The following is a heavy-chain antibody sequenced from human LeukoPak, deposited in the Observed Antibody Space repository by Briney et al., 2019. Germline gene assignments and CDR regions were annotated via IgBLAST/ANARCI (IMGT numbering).Heavy chain of an antibody. V-gene: IGHV4-30-2*01. CDR3: ARVRADYDFWSGSAYYYYMDV. Sequence: SETLSLTCTVSGGSISSGGYYWSWIRQPPGKGLKWIGYIYHSGSTYYNPSLKSRVTMSVDTSKNQFSLKLSSVTAADTAVYYCARVRADYDFWSGSAYYYYMDVWGKGTTVTVSS. CDR2: IYHSGST. D-gene: IGHD3-3*01. J-gene: IGHJ6*03. CDR1: GGSISSGGYY.